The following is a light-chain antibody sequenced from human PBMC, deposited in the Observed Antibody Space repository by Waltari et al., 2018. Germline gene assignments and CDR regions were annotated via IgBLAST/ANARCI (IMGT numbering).Light chain of an antibody. CDR1: RSDLGSYHL. J-gene: IGLJ3*02. Sequence: QSALTQPASVSGSPGQSITISCTGLRSDLGSYHLVSWFQQHPDKAPNPLIYEVSTRPSEVSNRFSGSASGNTAYLTISGLQAEDEADYYCCSSPESSTSWVFGGGTKLTVL. V-gene: IGLV2-23*02. CDR3: CSSPESSTSWV. CDR2: EVS.